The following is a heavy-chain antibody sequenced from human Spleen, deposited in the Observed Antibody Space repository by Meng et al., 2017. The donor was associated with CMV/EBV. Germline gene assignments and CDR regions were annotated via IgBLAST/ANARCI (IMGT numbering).Heavy chain of an antibody. J-gene: IGHJ3*02. CDR1: GFIFSSYE. CDR3: ASRSSSWNDAFDI. CDR2: ISTAITT. V-gene: IGHV3-48*03. Sequence: GESLKISCAASGFIFSSYEMNWVRQAPGKGLEWVSYISTAITTYYADSVKGRFTISRDNATNSLYLQMNSLRAEDTAVYYCASRSSSWNDAFDIWGPGTMVTVSS. D-gene: IGHD6-13*01.